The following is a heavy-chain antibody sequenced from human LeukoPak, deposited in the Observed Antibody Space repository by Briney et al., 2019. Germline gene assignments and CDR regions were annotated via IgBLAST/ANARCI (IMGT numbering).Heavy chain of an antibody. J-gene: IGHJ5*02. D-gene: IGHD1-1*01. CDR3: ARASSFDKTTRWNPAYFAP. CDR1: GGSLSGFY. CDR2: INHSGTT. Sequence: PSETLSLTCAVHGGSLSGFYWSWIRQPPGKGLEWIGEINHSGTTNYNPSLKSRVTISVDTSKNQVSLDLASVTAADTAVYYCARASSFDKTTRWNPAYFAPWGPGSLVPVAS. V-gene: IGHV4-34*01.